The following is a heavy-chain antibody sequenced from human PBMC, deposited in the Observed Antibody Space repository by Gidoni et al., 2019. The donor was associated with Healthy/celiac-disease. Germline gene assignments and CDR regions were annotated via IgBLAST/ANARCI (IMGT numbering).Heavy chain of an antibody. V-gene: IGHV3-21*01. CDR2: ISSSSSYI. Sequence: EVQLVESGGGLVKPGGSLRLSCAASGFTFSSHSMTWVRPAPGKGLEWFSSISSSSSYIYYADSVKGRFTISRDNAKNSLYLQMNSLRAEDTAVYYCARGGGERITIFGVVPQSPMDVWGKGTTVTVSS. CDR3: ARGGGERITIFGVVPQSPMDV. CDR1: GFTFSSHS. D-gene: IGHD3-3*01. J-gene: IGHJ6*03.